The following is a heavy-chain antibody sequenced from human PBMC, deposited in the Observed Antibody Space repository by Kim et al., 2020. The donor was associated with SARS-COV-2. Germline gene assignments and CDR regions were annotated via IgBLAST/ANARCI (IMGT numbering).Heavy chain of an antibody. Sequence: GGSLRLSCAASGFTLSNYWMHWVRQAPGKGLVWVSRISIDGSSTNYAESVKGRFTISRDNAKNTLYLQMNSLRAEDTAVYYCARDRAGAHYGMDVWGQGT. CDR2: ISIDGSST. D-gene: IGHD1-26*01. J-gene: IGHJ6*02. V-gene: IGHV3-74*01. CDR3: ARDRAGAHYGMDV. CDR1: GFTLSNYW.